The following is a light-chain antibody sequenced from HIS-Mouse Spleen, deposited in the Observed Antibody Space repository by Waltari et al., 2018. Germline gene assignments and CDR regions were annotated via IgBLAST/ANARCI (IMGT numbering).Light chain of an antibody. CDR1: STDVGSYNP. CDR2: EGS. J-gene: IGLJ3*02. CDR3: CSYAGSSTWV. Sequence: QSALTQPASVSGSPGQSITISCTATSTDVGSYNPLAGYQQHPGKAPKLMIYEGSKRPSGVSNRFSGSKSGNTASLTISGLQAEDEADYYCCSYAGSSTWVFGGGTKLTVL. V-gene: IGLV2-23*01.